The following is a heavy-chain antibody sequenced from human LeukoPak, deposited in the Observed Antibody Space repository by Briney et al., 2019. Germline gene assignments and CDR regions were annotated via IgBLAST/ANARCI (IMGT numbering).Heavy chain of an antibody. D-gene: IGHD6-13*01. V-gene: IGHV3-9*01. CDR3: ARTQQLVLRSPLDP. CDR1: GFTFDDYA. CDR2: ISWNSGSI. J-gene: IGHJ5*02. Sequence: PGGSLRLSCAASGFTFDDYAMHWVRQAPGKGLEWVSGISWNSGSIGYADSVKGRFTISRDNAKNSLYLQMNSLRAEDTAVYYCARTQQLVLRSPLDPWGQGTLVTVSS.